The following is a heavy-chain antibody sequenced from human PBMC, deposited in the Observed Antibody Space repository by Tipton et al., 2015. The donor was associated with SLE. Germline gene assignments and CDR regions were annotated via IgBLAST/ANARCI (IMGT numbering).Heavy chain of an antibody. CDR3: ARVRGWNDGYYFDY. D-gene: IGHD1-1*01. Sequence: QSGAEVKKPGASVKVSCKASGYTFTGYYMHWVRQAPGQGLEWMGWINPNSGGTNYAQKFQGWVTMTRDTSISTAYMELSRLRSDDTAVYYCARVRGWNDGYYFDYWGQGTLVTVSS. CDR1: GYTFTGYY. J-gene: IGHJ4*02. V-gene: IGHV1-2*04. CDR2: INPNSGGT.